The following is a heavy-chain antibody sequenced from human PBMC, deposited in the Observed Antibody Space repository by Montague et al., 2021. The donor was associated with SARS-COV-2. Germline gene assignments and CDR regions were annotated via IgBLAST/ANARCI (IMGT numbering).Heavy chain of an antibody. J-gene: IGHJ4*02. V-gene: IGHV4-39*01. D-gene: IGHD5-24*01. CDR2: INYRGTT. CDR3: AGHNDGYNRWYYFDY. Sequence: SETLSLTCTVSGGSISSTNYYWGLIRQPPGKGLEWFGSINYRGTTXYNPSLKSRVTMSADTSKSLFSLELSSVTAADTAIYYSAGHNDGYNRWYYFDYWGQGTLVTVSS. CDR1: GGSISSTNYY.